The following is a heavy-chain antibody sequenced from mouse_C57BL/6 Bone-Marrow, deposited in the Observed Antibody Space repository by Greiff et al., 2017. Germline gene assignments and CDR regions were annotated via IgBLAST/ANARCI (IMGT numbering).Heavy chain of an antibody. CDR2: ISSGGDYI. D-gene: IGHD2-4*01. CDR3: TRARYDYGGYYFDY. Sequence: EVKLVASGEGLVKPGGSLKLSCAASGFTFSSYAMSSVRQTPEKRLEWVAYISSGGDYIYYADTVKGRFTISRDNARNTLYLQMRSLKSEDTAMYYCTRARYDYGGYYFDYWGQGTTLTVSS. J-gene: IGHJ2*01. V-gene: IGHV5-9-1*02. CDR1: GFTFSSYA.